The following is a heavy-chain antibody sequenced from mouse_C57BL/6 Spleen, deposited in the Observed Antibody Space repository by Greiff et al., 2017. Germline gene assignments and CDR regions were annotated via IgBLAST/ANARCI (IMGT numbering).Heavy chain of an antibody. V-gene: IGHV1-85*01. CDR2: IYPRDGST. CDR1: GYTFTSYA. D-gene: IGHD4-1*01. Sequence: QVQLQQSGPELVKPGASVKLSCKASGYTFTSYAINWVKQRPGQGLEWIGWIYPRDGSTKYNEKFKGKATLTVDTSSSTAYMELHSLTSEDSAVYFCAKGGTGAWFAYWGQGTLVTVSA. J-gene: IGHJ3*01. CDR3: AKGGTGAWFAY.